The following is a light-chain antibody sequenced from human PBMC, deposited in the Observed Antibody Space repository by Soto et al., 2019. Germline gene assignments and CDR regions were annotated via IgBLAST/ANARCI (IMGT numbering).Light chain of an antibody. J-gene: IGLJ3*02. V-gene: IGLV1-44*01. Sequence: QSVLTQPPSASGAPGQRVTISCSGSASNIGSNSVNWYQQLPGTAPRLLIYSNNQRPSGVPDRFSGSKSGTSASLAISGLQSEDEADYYCAVWDDGFLWVFGGGTKVTVL. CDR1: ASNIGSNS. CDR2: SNN. CDR3: AVWDDGFLWV.